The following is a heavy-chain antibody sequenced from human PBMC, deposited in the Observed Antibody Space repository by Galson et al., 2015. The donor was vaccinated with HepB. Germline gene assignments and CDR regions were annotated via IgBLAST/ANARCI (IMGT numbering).Heavy chain of an antibody. D-gene: IGHD3-22*01. V-gene: IGHV4-59*08. J-gene: IGHJ3*02. Sequence: LSLTCTVSGGSISSYYWNWIRQPPGKGLEWIGYIYYSGSTNYNPSLKSRVTISVDTSKNQFSLKLSSVTAADTAVYYCASDASGYFAFDIWGQGTMVTVSS. CDR2: IYYSGST. CDR1: GGSISSYY. CDR3: ASDASGYFAFDI.